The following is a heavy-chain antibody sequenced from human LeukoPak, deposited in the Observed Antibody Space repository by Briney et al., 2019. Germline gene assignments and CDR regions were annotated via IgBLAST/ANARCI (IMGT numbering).Heavy chain of an antibody. V-gene: IGHV1-8*01. D-gene: IGHD5-18*01. J-gene: IGHJ4*02. Sequence: ASVKVSCKASGYTFTSYDINWMRQATGQGLEWMGWMNPNSGNTGYAQKFQGRVAMTRNTSITTAYMELSSLRSEDTAVYYCARGLGRTAMVTRGGVRFDYWGQGTLVTVSS. CDR2: MNPNSGNT. CDR3: ARGLGRTAMVTRGGVRFDY. CDR1: GYTFTSYD.